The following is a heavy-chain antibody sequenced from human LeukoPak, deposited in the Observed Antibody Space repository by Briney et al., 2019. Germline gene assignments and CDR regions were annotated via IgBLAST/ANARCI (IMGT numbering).Heavy chain of an antibody. Sequence: GESLKISCKGSGYIFTTYWIAWVRQMPGKGLEWMGMICPGDSDTRYSPSFQGQVTISADKSISTAYLQWTSLKASDTAMYYCGIHPTSWFSGLDVWGQGTTVIVPS. D-gene: IGHD2-2*01. CDR2: ICPGDSDT. J-gene: IGHJ6*02. V-gene: IGHV5-51*01. CDR1: GYIFTTYW. CDR3: GIHPTSWFSGLDV.